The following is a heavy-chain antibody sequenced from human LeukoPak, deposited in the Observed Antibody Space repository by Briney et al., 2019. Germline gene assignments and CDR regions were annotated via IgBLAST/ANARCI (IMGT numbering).Heavy chain of an antibody. CDR1: GFTFNDYA. CDR3: AKGLIQSSSGWYDY. Sequence: PGGSLRLSCAASGFTFNDYAMHWVRQAPGKGLEWVSLISGDGGSTYYADSVKGRFTISRDNSKNSLYLQMNSLRTEDTALYYCAKGLIQSSSGWYDYWGQGTLVTVSS. J-gene: IGHJ4*02. CDR2: ISGDGGST. D-gene: IGHD6-19*01. V-gene: IGHV3-43*02.